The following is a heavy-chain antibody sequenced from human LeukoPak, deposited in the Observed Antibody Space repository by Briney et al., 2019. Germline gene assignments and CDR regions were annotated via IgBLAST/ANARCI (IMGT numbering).Heavy chain of an antibody. CDR2: ISYDGSNK. CDR3: AKSKEKVVVAATGDY. Sequence: PGRSLRLSCAASGFTFSSYGMHWVRQAPGKGLEWVAVISYDGSNKYYADSVKGRFTISRDNSKNTLYLQMNSLRAEDTAVYYCAKSKEKVVVAATGDYWGQGTLVTVSS. V-gene: IGHV3-30*18. D-gene: IGHD2-15*01. J-gene: IGHJ4*02. CDR1: GFTFSSYG.